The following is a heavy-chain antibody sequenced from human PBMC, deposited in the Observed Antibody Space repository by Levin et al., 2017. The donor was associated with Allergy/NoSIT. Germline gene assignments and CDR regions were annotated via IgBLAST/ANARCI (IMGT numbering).Heavy chain of an antibody. CDR1: GFTFSSYW. J-gene: IGHJ3*02. Sequence: LSLTCAASGFTFSSYWMSWVRQAPGKGLEWVANIRQDGSEKYYVDSVKGRFTISRDNAKNSLYLQMNSLRAEDTAVYYCARVDAHAFVIWGQGTMVTVSS. D-gene: IGHD3/OR15-3a*01. CDR2: IRQDGSEK. V-gene: IGHV3-7*01. CDR3: ARVDAHAFVI.